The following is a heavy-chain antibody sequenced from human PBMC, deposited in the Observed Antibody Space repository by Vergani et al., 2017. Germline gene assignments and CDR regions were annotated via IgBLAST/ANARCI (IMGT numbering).Heavy chain of an antibody. CDR3: AIHRTGGYSYGANWFDP. Sequence: QVQLVQSGAEVKKPGSSVKVSCKASGGTFSSYTISWVRQAPGQGLEWMGRIIPILGIANYAQKFQGRVTITADKSTSTAYMELSSLRSDDTAVYYCAIHRTGGYSYGANWFDPWGQGTLVTVSS. D-gene: IGHD5-18*01. V-gene: IGHV1-69*02. CDR1: GGTFSSYT. CDR2: IIPILGIA. J-gene: IGHJ5*02.